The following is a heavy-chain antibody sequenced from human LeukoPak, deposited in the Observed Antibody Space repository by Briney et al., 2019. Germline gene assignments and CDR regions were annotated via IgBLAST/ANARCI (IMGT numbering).Heavy chain of an antibody. D-gene: IGHD3-10*01. CDR1: GFTFSSYA. Sequence: PGGSLRLSCAASGFTFSSYAMHWVRQAPGKGLEWVAVISYDGSNKYYADSVKGRFTISRDNSKNTLCLQMNSLRAEDTAVYYCARDVYGSGSYPYFDYWGQGTLVTVSS. CDR3: ARDVYGSGSYPYFDY. J-gene: IGHJ4*02. V-gene: IGHV3-30-3*01. CDR2: ISYDGSNK.